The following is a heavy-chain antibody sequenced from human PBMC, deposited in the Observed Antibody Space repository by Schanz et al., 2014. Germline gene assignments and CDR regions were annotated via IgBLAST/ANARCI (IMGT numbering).Heavy chain of an antibody. J-gene: IGHJ4*02. D-gene: IGHD1-26*01. V-gene: IGHV3-30*18. CDR3: AKGRTVWSGSDRKYYFDY. Sequence: VQLVESGGGLVKPGGSLRLSCVTSGFTFGAYTMNWVRQAPGKGLEWVAVISYHGSERYYADSVKGRFTISRDNSKNTLYLEMNSLRAEDTAIYYCAKGRTVWSGSDRKYYFDYWGQGTLVTVSS. CDR1: GFTFGAYT. CDR2: ISYHGSER.